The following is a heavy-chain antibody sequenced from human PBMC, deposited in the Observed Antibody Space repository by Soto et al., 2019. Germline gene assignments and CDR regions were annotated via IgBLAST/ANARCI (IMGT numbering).Heavy chain of an antibody. J-gene: IGHJ5*02. D-gene: IGHD3-22*01. V-gene: IGHV4-38-2*01. CDR1: GYSISSGYY. Sequence: SETLSLTCAVSGYSISSGYYWGLLRHPPGKGLGWIGSISHDGRTHYNASLNSRVTLSIDMTNNHVSLILNSVTAADTAVYYCARVGPWVPYYYDSSPYTFENWFDPWGQGTLVTVSS. CDR2: ISHDGRT. CDR3: ARVGPWVPYYYDSSPYTFENWFDP.